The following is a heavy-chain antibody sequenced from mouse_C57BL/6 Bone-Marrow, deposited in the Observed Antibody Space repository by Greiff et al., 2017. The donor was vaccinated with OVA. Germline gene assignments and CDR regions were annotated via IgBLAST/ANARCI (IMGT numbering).Heavy chain of an antibody. Sequence: EVQLQESGPGLVKPSQSLSLTCSVTGYSITSGYYWNWIRQFPGNKLEWMGYISYDGSNKSNPSLKNRISITRDTSKNQFFLKLISGTTEDTSTYYCARDPIYYYGSPYWYCDVWGTGTTVTVSS. CDR3: ARDPIYYYGSPYWYCDV. CDR2: ISYDGSN. CDR1: GYSITSGYY. V-gene: IGHV3-6*01. D-gene: IGHD1-1*01. J-gene: IGHJ1*03.